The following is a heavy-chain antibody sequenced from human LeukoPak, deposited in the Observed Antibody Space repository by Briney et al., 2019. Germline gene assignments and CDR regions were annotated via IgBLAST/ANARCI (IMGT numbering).Heavy chain of an antibody. CDR2: ISHDGSNK. J-gene: IGHJ6*02. Sequence: PGGSLRLSCVVSGFNFDNFAMHWVRQPLGKGLEWVAVISHDGSNKYYADSVKGRFTISRDNSKNTLYLQMNSLRAEDTAVYYCARGTPSSSGWLYYGMDVWGQGTTVTVSS. V-gene: IGHV3-30-3*01. CDR3: ARGTPSSSGWLYYGMDV. D-gene: IGHD6-19*01. CDR1: GFNFDNFA.